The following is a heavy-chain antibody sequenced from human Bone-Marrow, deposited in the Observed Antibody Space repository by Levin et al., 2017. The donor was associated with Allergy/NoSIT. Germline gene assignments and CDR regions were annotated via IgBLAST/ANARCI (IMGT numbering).Heavy chain of an antibody. CDR3: ARGELGSGYLFDY. V-gene: IGHV1-8*01. Sequence: GESLKISCKTSGYTFTSFDINWVRQATGQGLEWMGWMYPNSDNACYAQNFQGRVTMTRNTSISTAYMELSSLRSEDTAIYYCARGELGSGYLFDYWGQGTLVTVSS. CDR2: MYPNSDNA. D-gene: IGHD5-12*01. CDR1: GYTFTSFD. J-gene: IGHJ4*02.